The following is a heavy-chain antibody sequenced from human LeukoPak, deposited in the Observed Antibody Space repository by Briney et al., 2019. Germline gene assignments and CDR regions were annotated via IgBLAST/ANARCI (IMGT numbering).Heavy chain of an antibody. CDR2: INPSGGST. V-gene: IGHV1-46*01. CDR1: GYTSTSYY. D-gene: IGHD3-3*01. CDR3: ARDRGTIFGVVTDDY. J-gene: IGHJ4*02. Sequence: ASVKVSCKASGYTSTSYYMHWVRQAPGQGLEWMGIINPSGGSTSYAQKFQGRVTMTRDTSTSTVYMELSRLRSDDTAVYYCARDRGTIFGVVTDDYWGQGTLVTVSS.